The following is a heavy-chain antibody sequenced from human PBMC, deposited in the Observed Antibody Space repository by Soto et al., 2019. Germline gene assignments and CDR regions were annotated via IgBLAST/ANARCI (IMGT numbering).Heavy chain of an antibody. CDR2: IWYDGSNK. J-gene: IGHJ6*02. Sequence: QVQLVESGGGVVQPGRSLRLSCAASGFTFSSYGMHWVRQAPGEGLEWVAVIWYDGSNKYYADSVQGRFTISRDNSKNTLYLQMNSLRAEDTAVYYCAIPQSGDRDYYVMDVWGQGTTVTVSS. CDR1: GFTFSSYG. V-gene: IGHV3-33*01. CDR3: AIPQSGDRDYYVMDV. D-gene: IGHD3-22*01.